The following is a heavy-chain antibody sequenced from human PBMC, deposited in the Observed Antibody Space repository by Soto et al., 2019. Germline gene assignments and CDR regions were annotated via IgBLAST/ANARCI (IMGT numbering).Heavy chain of an antibody. Sequence: RGESLTISCKGSGYSFSSYCIGWVRQMPGKGLEWMGIIYPGDSDTRYSPSFQGQVTISADKSISTAYLQWSSLKASDTAMYYCARLGTVTYGDAFDIWGQGTMVTVSS. D-gene: IGHD4-17*01. V-gene: IGHV5-51*01. CDR3: ARLGTVTYGDAFDI. J-gene: IGHJ3*02. CDR2: IYPGDSDT. CDR1: GYSFSSYC.